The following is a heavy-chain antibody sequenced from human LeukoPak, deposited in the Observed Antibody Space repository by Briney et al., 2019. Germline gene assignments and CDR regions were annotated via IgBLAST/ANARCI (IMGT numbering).Heavy chain of an antibody. Sequence: GGSLRLSCAASGFTVSSNYMSWVRQAPGKGLEWVSVIYSGGSTYYADSVKGRFTISRDNSKNTLYLQMKSLRAEDTAVYYCASKGSIAARHGFDYGGQGTLVTVSS. CDR3: ASKGSIAARHGFDY. J-gene: IGHJ4*02. V-gene: IGHV3-66*02. D-gene: IGHD6-6*01. CDR1: GFTVSSNY. CDR2: IYSGGST.